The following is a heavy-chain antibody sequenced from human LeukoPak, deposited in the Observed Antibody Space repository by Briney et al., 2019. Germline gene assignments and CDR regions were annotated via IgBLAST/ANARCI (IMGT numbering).Heavy chain of an antibody. CDR1: GFTFSSYG. J-gene: IGHJ5*02. Sequence: GGSLRLSCAASGFTFSSYGMHWVRQAPGKGLEWVSYISSSSSTIYYADSVKGRFTISRDNAKNSLYLQKNSLRAEDTAVYYCARDLGIVVVPAAIGGYNWFDPWGQGTLVTVSS. CDR2: ISSSSSTI. D-gene: IGHD2-2*02. CDR3: ARDLGIVVVPAAIGGYNWFDP. V-gene: IGHV3-48*01.